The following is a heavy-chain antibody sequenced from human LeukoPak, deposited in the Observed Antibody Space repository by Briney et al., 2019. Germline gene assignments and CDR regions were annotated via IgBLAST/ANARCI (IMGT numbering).Heavy chain of an antibody. CDR1: GFTFSSYW. J-gene: IGHJ4*02. CDR2: INSDGSST. V-gene: IGHV3-74*01. Sequence: TGGSLRLSCAASGFTFSSYWMHWVRQAPGKGLVRVSRINSDGSSTSYADSVKGRFTISRDNAKNTLYLQMNSLRAEDTAVYYCARVPSLAARRAGGYWGQGTLVTVSS. CDR3: ARVPSLAARRAGGY. D-gene: IGHD6-6*01.